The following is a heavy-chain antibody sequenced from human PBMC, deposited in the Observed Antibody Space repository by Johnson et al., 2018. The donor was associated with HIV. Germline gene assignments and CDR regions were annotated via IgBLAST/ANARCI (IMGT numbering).Heavy chain of an antibody. CDR2: ISWNSGSI. V-gene: IGHV3-9*01. D-gene: IGHD6-6*01. J-gene: IGHJ3*02. CDR3: AQYYSSSPYFAAFYI. CDR1: GFTFDDYA. Sequence: VQLVESGGGLVQPGRSLRLSCAASGFTFDDYAMHWVRQAPGKGLEWVSGISWNSGSIGYADPVKGRFTISRDNAKNSLYLQMNSLRAVDTALYYCAQYYSSSPYFAAFYIWGQGTMVTGSS.